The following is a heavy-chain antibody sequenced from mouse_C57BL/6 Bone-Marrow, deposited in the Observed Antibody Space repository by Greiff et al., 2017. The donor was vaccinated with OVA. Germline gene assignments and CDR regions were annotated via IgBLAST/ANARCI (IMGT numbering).Heavy chain of an antibody. Sequence: VKLQQPGAELVKPGASVKLSCKASGYTFTSYWMHWVKQRPGRGLEWIGRIDPNSGGTKYNEKFKSKATLTVDKPSSTAYMQLSSLTSEDSAVYYCASGGITTVVATKDWFAYWGQGTLVTVSA. J-gene: IGHJ3*01. D-gene: IGHD1-1*01. CDR3: ASGGITTVVATKDWFAY. CDR2: IDPNSGGT. V-gene: IGHV1-72*01. CDR1: GYTFTSYW.